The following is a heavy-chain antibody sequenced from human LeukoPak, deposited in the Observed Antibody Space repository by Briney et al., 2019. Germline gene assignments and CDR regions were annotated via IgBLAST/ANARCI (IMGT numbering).Heavy chain of an antibody. Sequence: SETLSLTCTVSDGSISSAYRWTWIRPSAGKGLEWIGRVDTSGSTKYNPSLKSRVTMSFDTSKNQFSLRLTSVTAADTAVYYCTSGEYTQGSDVWGQGTMVTVTS. V-gene: IGHV4-4*07. CDR2: VDTSGST. D-gene: IGHD4-17*01. J-gene: IGHJ3*01. CDR3: TSGEYTQGSDV. CDR1: DGSISSAYR.